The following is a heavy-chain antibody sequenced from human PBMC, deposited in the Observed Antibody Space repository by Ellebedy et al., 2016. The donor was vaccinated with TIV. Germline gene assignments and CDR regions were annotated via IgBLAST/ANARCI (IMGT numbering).Heavy chain of an antibody. CDR1: GYTFSNYG. CDR2: ISAYNGNT. J-gene: IGHJ4*02. Sequence: AASVKVSCKASGYTFSNYGITWVRHAPGQGLEWMGWISAYNGNTKYSQKFQGRVTITRDTSASTVYMELSSLTSEDTAVYYCARAMGYCSGGSCYPLDYWGQGTLVTVSS. V-gene: IGHV1-18*01. CDR3: ARAMGYCSGGSCYPLDY. D-gene: IGHD2-15*01.